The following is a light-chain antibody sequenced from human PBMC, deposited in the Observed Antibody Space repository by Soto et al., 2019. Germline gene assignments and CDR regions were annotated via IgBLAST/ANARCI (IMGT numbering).Light chain of an antibody. V-gene: IGKV1-5*01. CDR2: DAS. CDR1: QSISTW. Sequence: DIQMTQSPSTLSASVGYRVTITCRASQSISTWLAWYQQKPGKVPKLPIYDASSLESGVPSRFSGSGSGTEFTLTISSLRPDDSATYYCQQYNSYSQTCGQGTKVDIK. J-gene: IGKJ1*01. CDR3: QQYNSYSQT.